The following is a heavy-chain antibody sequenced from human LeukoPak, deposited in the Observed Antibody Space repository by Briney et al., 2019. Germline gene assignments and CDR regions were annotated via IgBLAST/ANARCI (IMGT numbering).Heavy chain of an antibody. J-gene: IGHJ5*02. CDR3: ASLKLRYCSGGSCHSPGRFDA. CDR2: MYYRGST. CDR1: GGSISSVNYH. D-gene: IGHD2-15*01. V-gene: IGHV4-39*01. Sequence: SETLSLTCTVPGGSISSVNYHWGWIRQPPGKGLEWIGNMYYRGSTYYNPSLKSRVTISVDTSKSQFSLKLSSVTAADTAVYYCASLKLRYCSGGSCHSPGRFDAWGQGTPVTVSS.